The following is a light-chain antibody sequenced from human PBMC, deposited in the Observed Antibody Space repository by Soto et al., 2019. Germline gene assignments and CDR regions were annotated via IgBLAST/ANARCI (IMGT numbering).Light chain of an antibody. V-gene: IGKV3D-15*01. J-gene: IGKJ5*01. Sequence: EIVLTQSPDTLSLSPGEGASLSCRASQSVHTFLAWYQQKPGQAPRLLIYGASTRATGVPARFSGSGSGTDFTLSISSLQPGDVGIYSCQQYHTWPPITFGQGTRLEIK. CDR2: GAS. CDR1: QSVHTF. CDR3: QQYHTWPPIT.